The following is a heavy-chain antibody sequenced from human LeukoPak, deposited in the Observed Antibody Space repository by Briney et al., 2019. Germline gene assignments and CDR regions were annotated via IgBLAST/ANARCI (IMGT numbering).Heavy chain of an antibody. CDR1: GFSFSSHG. D-gene: IGHD4-11*01. CDR3: ARETYSLADV. V-gene: IGHV3-33*01. J-gene: IGHJ6*02. CDR2: TWFDDSYQ. Sequence: GGSLRLSCAASGFSFSSHGMHWVRQAPGKGLEWVGVTWFDDSYQRYAGSVRGRFTISRDNSKNTVYLQMNSLRAEDTAVYYCARETYSLADVWGQGTTVIVSS.